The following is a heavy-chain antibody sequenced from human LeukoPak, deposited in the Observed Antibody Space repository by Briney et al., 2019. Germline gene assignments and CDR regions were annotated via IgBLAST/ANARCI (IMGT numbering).Heavy chain of an antibody. Sequence: ASVKVSCKASGYTFTGYYMHWVRRAPGQGLEWMGWINPNSGGTNYAQKFQGRVTMTRDTSISTAYMELSRLRSDDTAVYYCARRRQLPNWFDPWGQGTLVTVSS. V-gene: IGHV1-2*02. CDR2: INPNSGGT. D-gene: IGHD2-2*01. CDR3: ARRRQLPNWFDP. CDR1: GYTFTGYY. J-gene: IGHJ5*02.